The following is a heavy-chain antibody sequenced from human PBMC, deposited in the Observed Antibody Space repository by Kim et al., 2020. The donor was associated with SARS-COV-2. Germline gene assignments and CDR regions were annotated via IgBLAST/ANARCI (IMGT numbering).Heavy chain of an antibody. CDR1: GFTFSSYG. V-gene: IGHV3-33*06. CDR2: IWYDGSNK. CDR3: AKTMTRWHYYGMEV. J-gene: IGHJ6*02. D-gene: IGHD4-17*01. Sequence: GGSLRLSCAASGFTFSSYGMHWVRQAPGKGLEWVAVIWYDGSNKYYADSVKGRFTISRDNSKNTLYLQMNSLRAEDTAVYYCAKTMTRWHYYGMEVWGQGTTVTVSS.